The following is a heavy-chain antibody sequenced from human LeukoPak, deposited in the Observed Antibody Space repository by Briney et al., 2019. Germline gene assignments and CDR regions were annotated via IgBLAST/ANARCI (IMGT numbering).Heavy chain of an antibody. Sequence: ASVKLSCKASGYTFTSYDINWVRQATGQGLEWMGWMNPNSGNTGYAQKFQGRVTITRNTSISTAYMELSSLRADDTAVYYCARAGDFGDRYFQHWGQGTLCTVSS. D-gene: IGHD4-17*01. CDR3: ARAGDFGDRYFQH. V-gene: IGHV1-8*03. CDR2: MNPNSGNT. CDR1: GYTFTSYD. J-gene: IGHJ1*01.